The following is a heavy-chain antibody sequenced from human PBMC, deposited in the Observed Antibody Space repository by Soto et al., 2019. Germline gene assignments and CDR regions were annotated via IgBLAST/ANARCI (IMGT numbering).Heavy chain of an antibody. CDR1: GGTFSSYT. Sequence: GASVKVSCKASGGTFSSYTISWVRQAPGQGLEWMGRIIPILGIANYAQKFQGRVTITADKSTSTAYMELSSLRSEDTAVYYCAREKSPGGEVNVIGYWGQGTLVTVSS. CDR2: IIPILGIA. V-gene: IGHV1-69*04. J-gene: IGHJ4*02. CDR3: AREKSPGGEVNVIGY. D-gene: IGHD3-16*02.